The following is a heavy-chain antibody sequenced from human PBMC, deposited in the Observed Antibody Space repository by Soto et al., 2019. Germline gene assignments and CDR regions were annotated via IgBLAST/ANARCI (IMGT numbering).Heavy chain of an antibody. CDR3: ARINTVSIAARPGYYYYYYMDV. J-gene: IGHJ6*03. V-gene: IGHV3-7*01. CDR1: GFTFSSYW. CDR2: IKQDGSEK. Sequence: PGGSLRLSCAASGFTFSSYWLSWVRQAPGKGLEWVANIKQDGSEKYYVDSVKGRFTISRDNAKNSLYLQMNSLRAEDTAVYYCARINTVSIAARPGYYYYYYMDVWGKGTTVTVSS. D-gene: IGHD6-6*01.